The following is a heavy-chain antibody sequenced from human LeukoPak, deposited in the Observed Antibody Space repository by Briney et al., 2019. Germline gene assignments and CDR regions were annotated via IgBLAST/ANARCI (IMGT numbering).Heavy chain of an antibody. CDR1: GFTFSAYS. CDR3: ARDQAYSFDY. Sequence: TGGSLRLSCAASGFTFSAYSMNWVRQAPEKGLEWVSYIGSSSGPIYYADSVKGRFTISRDNAKNSLYLQMDSLRAEDTAVYYCARDQAYSFDYWGQGTLVTVSS. J-gene: IGHJ4*02. V-gene: IGHV3-48*01. CDR2: IGSSSGPI. D-gene: IGHD4-11*01.